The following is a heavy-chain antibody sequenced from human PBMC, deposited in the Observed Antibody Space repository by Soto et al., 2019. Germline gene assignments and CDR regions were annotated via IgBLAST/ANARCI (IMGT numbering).Heavy chain of an antibody. CDR1: GGSISSYY. Sequence: SETLSLTCTVSGGSISSYYWSWIRQPPGKGLEWIGYIYYSGSTNYNPSLKSRVTISVDTSKNQFSLKLSSVTAADTAVYYCARDGDCTNGVCYRGAFDIWGQGTMVTVSS. CDR2: IYYSGST. CDR3: ARDGDCTNGVCYRGAFDI. D-gene: IGHD2-8*01. J-gene: IGHJ3*02. V-gene: IGHV4-59*01.